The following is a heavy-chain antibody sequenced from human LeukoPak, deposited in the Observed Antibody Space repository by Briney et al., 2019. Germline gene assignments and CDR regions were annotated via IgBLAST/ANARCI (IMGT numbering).Heavy chain of an antibody. D-gene: IGHD3-3*01. CDR1: GYTFTGYY. Sequence: ASVKVSCKASGYTFTGYYMHWVRQAPGQGLEWMGWISAYNGNTNYAQKLQGRVTMTTDTSTSTAYMELRSLRSDDTAVYYCARGVIEGIFYYYYYYMDVWGKGTTVTISS. J-gene: IGHJ6*03. CDR2: ISAYNGNT. CDR3: ARGVIEGIFYYYYYYMDV. V-gene: IGHV1-18*04.